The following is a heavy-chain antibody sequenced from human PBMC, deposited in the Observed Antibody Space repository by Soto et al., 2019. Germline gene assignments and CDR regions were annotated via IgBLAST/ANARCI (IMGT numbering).Heavy chain of an antibody. D-gene: IGHD5-12*01. J-gene: IGHJ4*02. CDR3: AKGRGNKYSGYDLFDY. V-gene: IGHV3-23*01. Sequence: GGSLRLSCAASGFTFSSYAMSWVRQAPGKGLEWVSAISGRGGSTYYVDSVKGRFTISRDNSKNTLYLQMNSLRAEDTAVYYCAKGRGNKYSGYDLFDYWGQGTLVTVSS. CDR1: GFTFSSYA. CDR2: ISGRGGST.